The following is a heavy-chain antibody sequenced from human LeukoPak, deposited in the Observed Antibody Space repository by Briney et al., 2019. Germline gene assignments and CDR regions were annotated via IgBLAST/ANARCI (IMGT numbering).Heavy chain of an antibody. Sequence: GGSLRLSCAASGFTFSNYWMTWFRQTPGKGLEWVGNIKQDGSEKYYVDSVKGRFTISRDNAKNSLYLQMNSLRVEDTAIYYCAKDSVVVPGLVNYFDYWGQGTLVTVSS. CDR1: GFTFSNYW. CDR2: IKQDGSEK. CDR3: AKDSVVVPGLVNYFDY. V-gene: IGHV3-7*01. D-gene: IGHD2-2*01. J-gene: IGHJ4*02.